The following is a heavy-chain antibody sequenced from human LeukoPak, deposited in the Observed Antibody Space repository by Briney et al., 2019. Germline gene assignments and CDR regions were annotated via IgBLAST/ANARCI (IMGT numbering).Heavy chain of an antibody. D-gene: IGHD5-24*01. J-gene: IGHJ4*02. Sequence: PSETLSLTCTVSGGSISSYYWSWIRQPPGKGLEWIGYIYYSGSTNYNPSLKSRVTISVDTSKNQFSLKLSSVTAADTAVYYCARASRWLHSAILFWGQGTLVTVSS. V-gene: IGHV4-59*12. CDR1: GGSISSYY. CDR3: ARASRWLHSAILF. CDR2: IYYSGST.